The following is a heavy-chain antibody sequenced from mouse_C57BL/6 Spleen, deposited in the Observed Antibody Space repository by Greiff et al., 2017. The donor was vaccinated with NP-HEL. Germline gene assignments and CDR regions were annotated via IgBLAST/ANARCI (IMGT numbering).Heavy chain of an antibody. CDR2: IYPSDSGT. CDR3: ARSYDHARDYFDY. D-gene: IGHD2-3*01. CDR1: GYTFTSYW. Sequence: QVQLQQPGAELVRPGSSVKLSCKASGYTFTSYWMDWVKQRPGQGLEWIGNIYPSDSGTHYNQKFKDKATLTVDKSSSTAYMQLSSLSSEDSAVYYCARSYDHARDYFDYWGQGTTLTVSS. J-gene: IGHJ2*01. V-gene: IGHV1-61*01.